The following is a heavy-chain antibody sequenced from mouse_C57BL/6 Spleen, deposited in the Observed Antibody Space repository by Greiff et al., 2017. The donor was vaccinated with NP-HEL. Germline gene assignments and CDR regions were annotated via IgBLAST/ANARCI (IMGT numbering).Heavy chain of an antibody. CDR1: GFSLTSYG. J-gene: IGHJ4*01. CDR2: IWSDGST. Sequence: VKVVESGPGLVAPSQSLSITCTVSGFSLTSYGVHWVRQPPGKGLEWLVVIWSDGSTTYNSALKSRLSISKDNSKSQVFLKMNSLQTDDTAMYYCARRPYDYNAMDYWGQGTSVTVAS. CDR3: ARRPYDYNAMDY. V-gene: IGHV2-6*03.